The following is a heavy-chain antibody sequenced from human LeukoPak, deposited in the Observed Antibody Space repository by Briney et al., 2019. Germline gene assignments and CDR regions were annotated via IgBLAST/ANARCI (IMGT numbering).Heavy chain of an antibody. CDR3: ARDATDAAFTPMNDY. V-gene: IGHV1-18*01. Sequence: ASVKVSCKTSGYTFTNYGISWVRQAPGQGLEWMGWTSAYNGNTNYAQKLRGRVTLIIDRSTSTVYMELRSLRSDDTVVYYCARDATDAAFTPMNDYWGQGTLVTVSS. J-gene: IGHJ4*02. CDR2: TSAYNGNT. D-gene: IGHD2-15*01. CDR1: GYTFTNYG.